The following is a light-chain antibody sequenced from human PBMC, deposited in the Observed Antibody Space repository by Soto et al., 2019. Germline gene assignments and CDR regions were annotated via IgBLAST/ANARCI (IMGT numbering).Light chain of an antibody. Sequence: QSVLTQPPSVSGAPGQRVTISCTGSSSNIGAGYDVHWYQQLPGTAPKLLIYGNSNRPSGVPDRFSGSKSGTSASLAITGLQAEDEADYYCQSYDSRGYVFGTGTQLTVL. V-gene: IGLV1-40*01. CDR2: GNS. CDR3: QSYDSRGYV. J-gene: IGLJ1*01. CDR1: SSNIGAGYD.